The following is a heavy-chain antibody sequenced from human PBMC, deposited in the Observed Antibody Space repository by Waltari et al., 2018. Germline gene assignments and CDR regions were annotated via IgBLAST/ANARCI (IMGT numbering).Heavy chain of an antibody. CDR3: AGDRDVGVPDAHWFDH. CDR2: SSADNGNK. V-gene: IGHV1-18*01. Sequence: QVQLVQSGAEVKKPGASVKVSCKASGYTFTSYGISWVRQSPGRWRGWMGWSSADNGNKNEAQKLQGRVTMTTDTSTSTAYMELRSLRSDDTAVYYCAGDRDVGVPDAHWFDHWGQGTLVTVSS. CDR1: GYTFTSYG. D-gene: IGHD2-2*01. J-gene: IGHJ5*02.